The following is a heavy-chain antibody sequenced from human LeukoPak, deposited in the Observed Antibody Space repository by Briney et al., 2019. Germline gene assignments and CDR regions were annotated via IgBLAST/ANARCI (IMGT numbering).Heavy chain of an antibody. D-gene: IGHD3-16*02. CDR2: ISNGGTYI. CDR1: GFSFSSHA. J-gene: IGHJ3*02. Sequence: GGSLRLSCAASGFSFSSHAMNWVRQAPGKGLEWVSTISNGGTYIYYADSVKGRFTISRDNANNSLFLQMNSLRADDTAVYYCARDRMISFGGVIGKHALHIWGQGTMVTVSS. V-gene: IGHV3-21*06. CDR3: ARDRMISFGGVIGKHALHI.